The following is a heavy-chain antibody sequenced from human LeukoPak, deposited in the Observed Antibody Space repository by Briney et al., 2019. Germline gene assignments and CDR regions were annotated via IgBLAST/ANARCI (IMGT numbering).Heavy chain of an antibody. Sequence: GGSLRLSCAASGFTVSGSYMSWVRQAPGKGLEWVSVIHSGGKTYYADSVKGRFTASRDNSKDTLYLQMDSLRAEDTATYYCARIGCTGNNCRQYYYYGMDVWGQGTTVTVSS. V-gene: IGHV3-53*01. J-gene: IGHJ6*02. D-gene: IGHD2-8*02. CDR2: IHSGGKT. CDR1: GFTVSGSY. CDR3: ARIGCTGNNCRQYYYYGMDV.